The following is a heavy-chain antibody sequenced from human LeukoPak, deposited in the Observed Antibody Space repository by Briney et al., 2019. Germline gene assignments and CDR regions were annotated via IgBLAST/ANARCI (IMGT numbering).Heavy chain of an antibody. J-gene: IGHJ3*02. CDR2: INYSGST. CDR1: GGSISSTFYY. V-gene: IGHV4-39*02. CDR3: ARDSAELSRDIVVVPAVVWAFDI. Sequence: PSETLSLTCTVSGGSISSTFYYWGWIRQPPGKGLEWIGSINYSGSTYYNPSLKSRVTISVDTSKNQFSLKLSSVTAADTAVYYCARDSAELSRDIVVVPAVVWAFDIWGQGTMVTVSS. D-gene: IGHD2-2*01.